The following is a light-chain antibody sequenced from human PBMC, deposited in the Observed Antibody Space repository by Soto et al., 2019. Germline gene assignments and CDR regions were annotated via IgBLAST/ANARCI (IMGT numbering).Light chain of an antibody. J-gene: IGKJ3*01. Sequence: DLQLTQSPSFLSASVGDRVTITCRASQGISSYLAWYQQRPGKAPKLLIYAASTLQSGVPSRFTGSGSGTDLTLTISSLQPEDFPTYCCQQPNSYPFTFRPGTKGDIK. CDR1: QGISSY. V-gene: IGKV1-9*01. CDR3: QQPNSYPFT. CDR2: AAS.